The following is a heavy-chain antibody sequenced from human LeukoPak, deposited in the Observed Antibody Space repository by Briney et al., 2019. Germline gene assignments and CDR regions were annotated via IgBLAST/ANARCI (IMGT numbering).Heavy chain of an antibody. J-gene: IGHJ4*02. CDR1: GGSLGSSTYY. Sequence: SETLSLTCTVSGGSLGSSTYYWGWIRQPPGKGLEWVASISYSGSTYYNPSLRSRVTVSVDTSKNQFSLKLNSVTAADTAVYYCARLIRSDFDYWGQGTLVTVSS. CDR3: ARLIRSDFDY. V-gene: IGHV4-39*01. CDR2: ISYSGST. D-gene: IGHD3-16*01.